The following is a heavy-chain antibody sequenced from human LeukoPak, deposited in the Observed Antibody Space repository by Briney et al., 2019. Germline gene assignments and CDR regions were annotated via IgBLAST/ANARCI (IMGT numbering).Heavy chain of an antibody. CDR2: IKQDGSEK. CDR1: GFTFSSYW. D-gene: IGHD6-19*01. V-gene: IGHV3-7*01. CDR3: ARDVRQWLVRDYFDY. Sequence: GGSLRLSCAASGFTFSSYWMSWVRQAPGKGLEWVANIKQDGSEKYYVDSVKGRFTISRDNAKNSLYLQMNGLRAEDTAVYYCARDVRQWLVRDYFDYWGQGTLVTVSS. J-gene: IGHJ4*02.